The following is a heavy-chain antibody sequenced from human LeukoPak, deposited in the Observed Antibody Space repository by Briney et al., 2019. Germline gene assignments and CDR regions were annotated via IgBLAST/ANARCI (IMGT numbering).Heavy chain of an antibody. V-gene: IGHV1-18*01. CDR1: GYTFTSYG. Sequence: ASVKVSCKASGYTFTSYGISWVRQAPGQGLEWMGWISAYNGNTNYAQKLQGRVTMTTDTSTSTAYMELRSLRSDDTAVYYCARSPRYYDSRGYYSTSLTSRRYYFDYWGQGTLVTVSS. D-gene: IGHD3-22*01. CDR2: ISAYNGNT. CDR3: ARSPRYYDSRGYYSTSLTSRRYYFDY. J-gene: IGHJ4*02.